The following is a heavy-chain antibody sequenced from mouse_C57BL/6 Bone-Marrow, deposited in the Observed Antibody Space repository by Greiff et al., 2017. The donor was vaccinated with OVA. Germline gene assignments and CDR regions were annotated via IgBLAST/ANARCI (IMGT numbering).Heavy chain of an antibody. J-gene: IGHJ2*01. D-gene: IGHD1-1*01. V-gene: IGHV14-4*01. CDR1: GFNIKDDY. Sequence: EVKLQESGAELVRPGASVKLSCTASGFNIKDDYMHWVKQRPEQGLEWIGWIDPENGDTEYASKFQGKATITADTSSNTAYLQLSSLTSEDTAVYYCTTYGSPLDYWGQGTTLTVSS. CDR3: TTYGSPLDY. CDR2: IDPENGDT.